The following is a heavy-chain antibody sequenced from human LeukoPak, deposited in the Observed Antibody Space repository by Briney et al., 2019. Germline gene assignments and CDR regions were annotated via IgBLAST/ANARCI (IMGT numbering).Heavy chain of an antibody. J-gene: IGHJ4*02. CDR1: GFAFRTYA. CDR3: ATTVTLDF. CDR2: ITGTGGGGNKT. V-gene: IGHV3-23*01. D-gene: IGHD2-21*02. Sequence: GGSLRLSCVASGFAFRTYAMSWVRQAPGKGLEWVSVITGTGGGGNKTYYADSVKGRFSISRDDSKNTLFLQMDNLRADDTAVYFGATTVTLDFWGQGALVLVSS.